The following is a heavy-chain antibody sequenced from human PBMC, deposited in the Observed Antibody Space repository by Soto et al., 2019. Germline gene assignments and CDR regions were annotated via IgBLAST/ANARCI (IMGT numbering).Heavy chain of an antibody. CDR2: ISYDGSNK. V-gene: IGHV3-30-3*01. D-gene: IGHD3-22*01. CDR3: ARESERWYDSSGYYP. Sequence: PGGSLRLSCAASGFTFSSYAMHWVRQAPGKGLEWVAVISYDGSNKYYADSVKGRFTISRDSSKNTLYLQMNSLRAEDTAVYYCARESERWYDSSGYYPWGQGTLVTVSS. CDR1: GFTFSSYA. J-gene: IGHJ5*02.